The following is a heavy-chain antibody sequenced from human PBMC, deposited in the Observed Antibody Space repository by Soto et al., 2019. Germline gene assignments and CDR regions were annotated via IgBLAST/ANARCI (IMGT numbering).Heavy chain of an antibody. J-gene: IGHJ6*03. D-gene: IGHD6-19*01. CDR1: GGSISSYY. CDR3: ARLSPAVAGTNCYYYYMDV. CDR2: IYYSGST. V-gene: IGHV4-59*08. Sequence: PSETLSLTCTVSGGSISSYYWSWIRQPPGKGLEWIGYIYYSGSTNYNPSLKSRVTISVDTSKNQFSLKLSSVTAADTAVYYCARLSPAVAGTNCYYYYMDVWGKGTTVTVSS.